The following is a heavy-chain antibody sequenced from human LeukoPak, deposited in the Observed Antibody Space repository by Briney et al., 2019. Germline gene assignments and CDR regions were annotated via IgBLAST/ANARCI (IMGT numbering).Heavy chain of an antibody. D-gene: IGHD2-8*02. Sequence: GGSLRLSCAASGFKFSGYWMSWVRQAPGKGLKWVANIKQDGSEKYYVDSVKGRFTFSRDNARNSLYLQMNSLRADDTAVYYCARTRGVLGGIKHYSDYWGQGALVTVSS. CDR1: GFKFSGYW. J-gene: IGHJ4*02. CDR3: ARTRGVLGGIKHYSDY. V-gene: IGHV3-7*01. CDR2: IKQDGSEK.